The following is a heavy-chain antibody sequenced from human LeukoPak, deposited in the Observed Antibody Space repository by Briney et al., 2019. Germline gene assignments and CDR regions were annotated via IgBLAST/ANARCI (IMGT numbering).Heavy chain of an antibody. CDR2: TYYRSNWYN. Sequence: SQTLSLTCAISGDSVSSNSAAWNWFRKSPSRGLEWLGRTYYRSNWYNDYAVSVKSRITINPDTSKNQFSLQLNSVTPEDTAVYYCARQGSRRFDPWGQGTLVTVSS. CDR3: ARQGSRRFDP. V-gene: IGHV6-1*01. J-gene: IGHJ5*02. CDR1: GDSVSSNSAA.